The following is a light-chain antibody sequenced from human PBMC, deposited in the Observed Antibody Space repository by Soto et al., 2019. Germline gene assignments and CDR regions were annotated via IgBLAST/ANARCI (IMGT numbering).Light chain of an antibody. CDR1: QIISRY. CDR3: QPYYSYPRT. Sequence: MYLSASSVSAKVGDRVTITCRASQIISRYLNWYQQKPGKAPKLLIYGASSLQSGVPSRFSGSGSGTDFTLTISCLQSEDFATYYCQPYYSYPRTFGQG. J-gene: IGKJ1*01. CDR2: GAS. V-gene: IGKV1-39*01.